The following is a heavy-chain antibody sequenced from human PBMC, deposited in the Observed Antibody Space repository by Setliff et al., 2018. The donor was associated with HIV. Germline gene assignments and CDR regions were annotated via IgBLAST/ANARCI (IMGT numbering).Heavy chain of an antibody. V-gene: IGHV4-4*02. Sequence: PSETLSLTCAVSGGSISSSNWWSWVRQPPGKGLEWIGEIYHSGSTNYNPSLKSRVTISVDTSKNQFSLKLSSVTAADTAVYYCARHDGTYCGGDCYLLGYFDLWGRGTLVTVSS. CDR1: GGSISSSNW. CDR2: IYHSGST. CDR3: ARHDGTYCGGDCYLLGYFDL. J-gene: IGHJ2*01. D-gene: IGHD2-21*02.